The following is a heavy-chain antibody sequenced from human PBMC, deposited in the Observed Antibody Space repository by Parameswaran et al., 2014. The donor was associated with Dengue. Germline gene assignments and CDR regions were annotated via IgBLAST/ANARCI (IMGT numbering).Heavy chain of an antibody. CDR3: ARGRSTYLY. V-gene: IGHV4-34*01. CDR2: INYSGST. Sequence: RWIRQPPGKGLEWIGEINYSGSTDYIPSLKSRLTISVDTSKNQFSLKLNSVTAADAAVYFCARGRSTYLYWGQGTLVTVSS. J-gene: IGHJ4*02. D-gene: IGHD2/OR15-2a*01.